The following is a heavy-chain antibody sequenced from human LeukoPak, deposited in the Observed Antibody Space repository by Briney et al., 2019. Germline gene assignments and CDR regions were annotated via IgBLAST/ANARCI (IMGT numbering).Heavy chain of an antibody. Sequence: ASVKVSCKPSGYTFTGYYLYWGRHAPRQKLEWMGWINPNTGATIYAEKFQGRVTISVDTSKNQFSLKLSSVTAADTAVYYCARGVAVAGRGRSYFDYWGQGTLVTVSS. J-gene: IGHJ4*02. V-gene: IGHV1-2*02. CDR2: INPNTGAT. CDR1: GYTFTGYY. D-gene: IGHD6-19*01. CDR3: ARGVAVAGRGRSYFDY.